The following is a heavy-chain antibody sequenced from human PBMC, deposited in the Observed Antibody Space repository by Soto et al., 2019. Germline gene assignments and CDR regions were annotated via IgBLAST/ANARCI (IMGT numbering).Heavy chain of an antibody. CDR2: IAYDGSDM. D-gene: IGHD1-26*01. CDR3: AKDPRGIVGAGAWLDS. Sequence: ESGGAVVQPGRSLRLSCAASGFSFSSYAIHWVRQAPGKGLEWVAVIAYDGSDMYYGDSVKGRFTISRDNSKKTLYLQMNSLRPDDTAVYYCAKDPRGIVGAGAWLDSWGQGTLVIVSS. CDR1: GFSFSSYA. V-gene: IGHV3-30*18. J-gene: IGHJ4*02.